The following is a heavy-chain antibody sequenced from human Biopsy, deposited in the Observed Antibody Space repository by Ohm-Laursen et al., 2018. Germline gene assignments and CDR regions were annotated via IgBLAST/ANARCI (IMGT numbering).Heavy chain of an antibody. CDR3: ARADPPLFYYGSGSSNWFDH. J-gene: IGHJ5*02. V-gene: IGHV1-8*01. D-gene: IGHD3-10*01. CDR2: MNPDSGNT. Sequence: ASVKVSCKTSGYTFTSYEINWVRQATGQGLEWMGWMNPDSGNTGYAQNFQGRVTMTRNTSISTAYMELSSLRSEDTAVYFCARADPPLFYYGSGSSNWFDHWGQGTLVTVSS. CDR1: GYTFTSYE.